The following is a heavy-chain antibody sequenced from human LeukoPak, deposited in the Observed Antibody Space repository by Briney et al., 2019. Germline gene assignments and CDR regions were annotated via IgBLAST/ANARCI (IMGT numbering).Heavy chain of an antibody. V-gene: IGHV3-7*03. CDR3: ARPYATMALDC. D-gene: IGHD3-10*01. Sequence: GGSLRLSCAASGFTFSSYWMTWVRQAPGKGLEWAAIIKQDGSEKYYVDSVKGRFTISRDNAKNSLYLQMNSLRAEDTAVYYCARPYATMALDCWGQGTLVTVSS. CDR2: IKQDGSEK. CDR1: GFTFSSYW. J-gene: IGHJ4*02.